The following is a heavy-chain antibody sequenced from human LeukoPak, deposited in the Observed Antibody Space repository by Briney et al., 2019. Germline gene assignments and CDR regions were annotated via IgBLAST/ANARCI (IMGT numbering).Heavy chain of an antibody. CDR2: IIPIFGTA. J-gene: IGHJ6*02. D-gene: IGHD2-21*02. CDR3: AREVVTDDYYYYYGMDV. V-gene: IGHV1-69*13. Sequence: GASVKVSCKASGGTFSSYAISWVRQAPGQGLEWMGGIIPIFGTANYAQKFQGRVTITADESTSTAYMELSSLRSEDTAVYYCAREVVTDDYYYYYGMDVWGQGTTVTVS. CDR1: GGTFSSYA.